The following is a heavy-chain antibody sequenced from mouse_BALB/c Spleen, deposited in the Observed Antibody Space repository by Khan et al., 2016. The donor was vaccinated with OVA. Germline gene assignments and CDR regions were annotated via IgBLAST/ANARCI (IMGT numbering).Heavy chain of an antibody. D-gene: IGHD2-10*01. V-gene: IGHV9-3-1*01. Sequence: QIQLVQSGPELKKPGETVKISCKASGKTFTNYGMNWVKQAPGKGLKWMGWINTYTGEPTYADDFKGRFAFSLEASANTAYLQINNLKDEDTATYFCARPPYFSYVMVYWGQGTSVTVSS. CDR2: INTYTGEP. CDR3: ARPPYFSYVMVY. CDR1: GKTFTNYG. J-gene: IGHJ4*01.